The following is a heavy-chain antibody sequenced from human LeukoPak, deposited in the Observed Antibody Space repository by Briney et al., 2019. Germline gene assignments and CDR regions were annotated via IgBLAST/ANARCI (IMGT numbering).Heavy chain of an antibody. CDR1: GGTFSSYA. D-gene: IGHD3-3*01. Sequence: SVKVSCKASGGTFSSYAISWVRQAPGQGLEWMGGIIPIFGTANYAQKFQGRVTITADESTSTAYMELSSLRSEDTAVYYCARDHRTTIFGVITPYGMDVWGQGTTVTVSS. CDR2: IIPIFGTA. V-gene: IGHV1-69*13. J-gene: IGHJ6*02. CDR3: ARDHRTTIFGVITPYGMDV.